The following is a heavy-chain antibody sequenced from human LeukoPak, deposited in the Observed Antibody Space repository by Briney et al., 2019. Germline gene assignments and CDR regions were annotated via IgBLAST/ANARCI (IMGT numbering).Heavy chain of an antibody. D-gene: IGHD6-19*01. CDR3: ARSFETTHSSGWYSPYYYYYMDV. CDR1: GYTFTSYD. Sequence: ASVKVSCKASGYTFTSYDINWVRQATGQGLEWMGWMNPNSGNTGYAQKFQGRVTITRNTSISTAYMELSSLRSEDTAVYYCARSFETTHSSGWYSPYYYYYMDVWGKGTTVTVSS. J-gene: IGHJ6*03. CDR2: MNPNSGNT. V-gene: IGHV1-8*03.